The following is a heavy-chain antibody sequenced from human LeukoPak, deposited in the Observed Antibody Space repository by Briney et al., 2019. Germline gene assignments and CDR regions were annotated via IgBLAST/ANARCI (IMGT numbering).Heavy chain of an antibody. CDR2: IRYDGSNK. J-gene: IGHJ6*03. Sequence: PGGSLSLSVAASGFTFSSYAMPWVRQAPAKGLKGVAFIRYDGSNKYYADSVKGRFTISRDNSKNTLYLQMNSLRAEDTAVYYCAKDSLQLRYYMDVWGKGTTVTVSS. CDR1: GFTFSSYA. D-gene: IGHD1-26*01. CDR3: AKDSLQLRYYMDV. V-gene: IGHV3-30*02.